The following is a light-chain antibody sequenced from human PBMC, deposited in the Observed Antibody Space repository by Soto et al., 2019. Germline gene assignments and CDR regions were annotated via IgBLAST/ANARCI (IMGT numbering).Light chain of an antibody. CDR3: QQYDWAPRT. V-gene: IGKV3-15*01. CDR1: QSVNNN. Sequence: EIVMTQSPGTLSVSPGERASFSCRASQSVNNNLAWYQQKPGQAPRLLIYDASTRATGIPARFSGSGSGTEFTLTISSLEPEDSAVYYCQQYDWAPRTFGQGTKVDIK. J-gene: IGKJ1*01. CDR2: DAS.